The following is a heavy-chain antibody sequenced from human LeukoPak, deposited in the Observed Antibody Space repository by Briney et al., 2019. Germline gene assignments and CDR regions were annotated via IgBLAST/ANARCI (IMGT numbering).Heavy chain of an antibody. Sequence: SETLSLTCTVSGGSISSYYWSWIRQPPGKGLEWIGNIYYSGSTYYNPSLKSRVTISVDTSRNQFSLKLNSVTAADTAVYYCGRLLTAGITGRWFDPWGQGTLVTVSS. D-gene: IGHD1-7*01. V-gene: IGHV4-59*04. J-gene: IGHJ5*02. CDR2: IYYSGST. CDR3: GRLLTAGITGRWFDP. CDR1: GGSISSYY.